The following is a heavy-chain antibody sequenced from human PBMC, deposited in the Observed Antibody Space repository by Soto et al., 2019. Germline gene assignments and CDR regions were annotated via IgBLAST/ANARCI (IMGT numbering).Heavy chain of an antibody. CDR3: ARGSLYCSSTSCSYWMDV. D-gene: IGHD2-15*01. CDR2: IWFDGSNE. J-gene: IGHJ6*02. V-gene: IGHV3-33*01. CDR1: GFTFSDYG. Sequence: QVQLVESGGGVVQPGWSLRLSCAASGFTFSDYGMHWVRQAPGEGLQWVAVIWFDGSNEHYADSVKGRFTISRDNSKNTLYLQMYSLRAGDTAVYYCARGSLYCSSTSCSYWMDVWGQGTTVTVSS.